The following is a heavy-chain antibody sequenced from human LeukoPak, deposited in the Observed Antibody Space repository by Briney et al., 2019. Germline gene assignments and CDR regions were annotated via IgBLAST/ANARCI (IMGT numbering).Heavy chain of an antibody. CDR3: AKDLSGGSQYYFDY. CDR1: GFTFSSYG. D-gene: IGHD2-15*01. V-gene: IGHV3-33*06. J-gene: IGHJ4*02. CDR2: IWYDGSNK. Sequence: GGSLRLSCAASGFTFSSYGMHWVRRAPGKGLEWVAVIWYDGSNKYYADSVKGRFTISRDNSKNTLYLQMNSLRAEDTAVYYCAKDLSGGSQYYFDYWGQGTLVTVSS.